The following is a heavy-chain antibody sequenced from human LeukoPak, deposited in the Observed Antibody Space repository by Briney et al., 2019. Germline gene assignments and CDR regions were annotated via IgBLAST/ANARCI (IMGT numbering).Heavy chain of an antibody. CDR1: GYSISNDYY. J-gene: IGHJ5*02. CDR3: AKAGTTGIHHWFDP. CDR2: IYHSGGS. Sequence: PSETLSLTCVVSGYSISNDYYWGWIRQPPGKGLEWIGNIYHSGGSYYNPSLKSRVTILVDTSKNQFSLKLSSVTAADTAVYYCAKAGTTGIHHWFDPWGQGNLLTVSS. V-gene: IGHV4-38-2*01. D-gene: IGHD1-1*01.